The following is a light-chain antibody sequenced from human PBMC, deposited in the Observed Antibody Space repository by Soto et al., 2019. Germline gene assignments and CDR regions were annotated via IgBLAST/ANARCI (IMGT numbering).Light chain of an antibody. J-gene: IGKJ2*01. CDR2: AAS. CDR3: QQQGT. Sequence: EIVLTQSPGNLSLSPGERATLSCRASEFLSSSYLVWYQQKPGQAPRLLIYAASRRATGIPDRFSGSGSATEYTLSINTLEPEDFAVYYCQQQGTFGQGTKLEIK. V-gene: IGKV3-20*01. CDR1: EFLSSSY.